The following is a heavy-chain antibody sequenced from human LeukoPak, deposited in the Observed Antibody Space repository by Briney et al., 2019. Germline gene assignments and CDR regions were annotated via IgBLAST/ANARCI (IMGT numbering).Heavy chain of an antibody. D-gene: IGHD3-10*01. V-gene: IGHV3-21*01. Sequence: RGSLRLSCAASGFTFSSYSMNWVRQAPGKGLEWVSSISSSSSYIYYADSVKGRFTISRDNAKNSLYLQMNSLRAEDTAVYYCGYYNSGSYSTPDSWGQGTQVTVSS. CDR1: GFTFSSYS. J-gene: IGHJ5*01. CDR3: GYYNSGSYSTPDS. CDR2: ISSSSSYI.